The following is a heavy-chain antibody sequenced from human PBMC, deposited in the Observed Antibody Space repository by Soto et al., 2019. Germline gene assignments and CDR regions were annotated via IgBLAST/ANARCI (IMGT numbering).Heavy chain of an antibody. J-gene: IGHJ5*02. D-gene: IGHD2-15*01. V-gene: IGHV4-30-2*01. CDR2: IYHSGST. Sequence: SETLSLTCAVSGGSISSGGYSWSWIRQPPGKGLEWIGYIYHSGSTYYNPSLKSRVTISVDRSKNQFSLKLSSVTAADTAVYYCARGYCSGGSCMHNWFDPWGQGTLVTVSS. CDR1: GGSISSGGYS. CDR3: ARGYCSGGSCMHNWFDP.